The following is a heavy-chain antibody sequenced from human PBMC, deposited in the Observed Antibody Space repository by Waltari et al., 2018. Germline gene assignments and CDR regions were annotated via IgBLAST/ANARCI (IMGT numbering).Heavy chain of an antibody. Sequence: QVQLVQSGAEVKKPGASVKVSCKASGYTFTDYYIQWGRQAPGHGLEWMGWIIPDSGGTSYAKKFQGRVTMTRDTSISTAYMELSRLRSADTAVYYCVCRIAETYFDYWGQGTLVTVSS. J-gene: IGHJ4*02. CDR2: IIPDSGGT. D-gene: IGHD6-13*01. CDR1: GYTFTDYY. CDR3: VCRIAETYFDY. V-gene: IGHV1-2*02.